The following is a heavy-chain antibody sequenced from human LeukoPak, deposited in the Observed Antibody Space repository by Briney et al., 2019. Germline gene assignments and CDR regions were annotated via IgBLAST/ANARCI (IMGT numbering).Heavy chain of an antibody. J-gene: IGHJ4*02. Sequence: VASVTVSCKASGYTFTDYYIHWVRQAPGQGPEGMGWIDPNNDGTHYAPKFQGRVTLTRRTSISTAYMELNRLTSDDTAVYYCARVKYSGRIVPRDPPLGYWGQGTLLTVSP. CDR1: GYTFTDYY. D-gene: IGHD1-26*01. CDR2: IDPNNDGT. CDR3: ARVKYSGRIVPRDPPLGY. V-gene: IGHV1-2*02.